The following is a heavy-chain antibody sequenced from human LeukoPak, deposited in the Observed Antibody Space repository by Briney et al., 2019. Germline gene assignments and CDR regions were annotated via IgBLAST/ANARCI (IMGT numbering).Heavy chain of an antibody. D-gene: IGHD3-10*01. CDR2: ISWNSGGI. CDR1: GFTLENYA. Sequence: GGSLRLSCAALGFTLENYAMHWVRQAPGKGLGWVSGISWNSGGIGYADSVKGRFTISRDNAKTSLYLQMNSLRAEDTALYYCAKGPVRGVMGDAFDIWGRGTMVTVSS. V-gene: IGHV3-9*01. CDR3: AKGPVRGVMGDAFDI. J-gene: IGHJ3*02.